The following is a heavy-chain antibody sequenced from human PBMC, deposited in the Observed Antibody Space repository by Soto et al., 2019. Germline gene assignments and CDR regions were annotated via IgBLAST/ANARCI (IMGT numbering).Heavy chain of an antibody. CDR3: ATREGLPDPFDI. J-gene: IGHJ3*02. CDR1: DASISSIQW. V-gene: IGHV4-4*02. CDR2: IYHSGST. D-gene: IGHD1-26*01. Sequence: SETLSLTCAISDASISSIQWWGWVRQSPGRGLEWIGEIYHSGSTNYNPSLYSRVTVSLDKSKNQFSLKLTSVTAADTAIYYCATREGLPDPFDIWGHGTMVT.